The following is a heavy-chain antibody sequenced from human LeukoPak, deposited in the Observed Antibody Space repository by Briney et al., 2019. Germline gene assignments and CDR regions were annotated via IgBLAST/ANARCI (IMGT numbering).Heavy chain of an antibody. CDR3: ARDGSGSYPVDY. J-gene: IGHJ4*02. CDR2: ISTSSSTI. CDR1: GFTFRSYN. Sequence: GGSLRLSCAASGFTFRSYNMNWVRQAPGKGLEWVSFISTSSSTIYYADSVKGRFTISRDNAKNSLYLRMSSLRAEDTAVYYCARDGSGSYPVDYWGQGTLVTVSS. V-gene: IGHV3-48*01. D-gene: IGHD3-10*01.